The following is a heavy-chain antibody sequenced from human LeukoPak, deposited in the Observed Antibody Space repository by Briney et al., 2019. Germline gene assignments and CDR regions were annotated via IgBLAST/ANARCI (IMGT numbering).Heavy chain of an antibody. D-gene: IGHD6-19*01. J-gene: IGHJ4*02. CDR1: GGSISSSSYY. CDR3: ARAPGSGWELQVYYFDY. Sequence: PSETLSLTCTVSGGSISSSSYYWGWIRQPPGKGLEWIGSIYYSGSTHYNPSLKSRVTISVDTSKNQFSLKLSSVTAADTAVYYCARAPGSGWELQVYYFDYWGQGTLVTVSS. CDR2: IYYSGST. V-gene: IGHV4-39*01.